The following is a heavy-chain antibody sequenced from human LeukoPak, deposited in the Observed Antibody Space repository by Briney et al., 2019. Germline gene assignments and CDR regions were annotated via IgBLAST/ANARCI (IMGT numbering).Heavy chain of an antibody. Sequence: PSETLSLTCTVSGGSISSYYWSWIRQPPGKGLEWIGYIYYSGSTNYNPSLKSRVTISVDTSKNQFSLKLSSVTAADTAVYYCSRHQTGTTWDYWGQGTLVTVSS. CDR1: GGSISSYY. CDR2: IYYSGST. CDR3: SRHQTGTTWDY. D-gene: IGHD1-7*01. V-gene: IGHV4-59*08. J-gene: IGHJ4*02.